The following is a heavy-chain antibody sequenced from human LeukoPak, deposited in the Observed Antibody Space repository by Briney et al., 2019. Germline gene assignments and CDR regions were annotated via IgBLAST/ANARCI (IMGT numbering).Heavy chain of an antibody. Sequence: SQTLSLTCAISGDSVSSNSAAWNWIRQPPGKGLEWIGYIYYSGTTNYNPSLKSRVTISVDTSKNQFSLKLSSVTAADTAVYYCARGVVVAATPYYFDYWGQGTLVTVSS. CDR1: GDSVSSNSAA. CDR2: IYYSGTT. V-gene: IGHV4-59*08. CDR3: ARGVVVAATPYYFDY. J-gene: IGHJ4*02. D-gene: IGHD2-15*01.